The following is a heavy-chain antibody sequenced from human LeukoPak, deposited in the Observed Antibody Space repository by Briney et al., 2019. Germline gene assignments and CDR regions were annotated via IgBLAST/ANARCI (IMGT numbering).Heavy chain of an antibody. D-gene: IGHD6-19*01. J-gene: IGHJ6*03. V-gene: IGHV1-2*02. CDR2: INPNSGGT. Sequence: ASVKVSCKASGYTFTGYYMHWVRQAPGQGLEWMGWINPNSGGTNYAQKCQGRVTMTRDTSISTAYRELSRLRSDDTAVYYCATPRPITSGWTALFRVACGKGTTFT. CDR3: ATPRPITSGWTALFRVA. CDR1: GYTFTGYY.